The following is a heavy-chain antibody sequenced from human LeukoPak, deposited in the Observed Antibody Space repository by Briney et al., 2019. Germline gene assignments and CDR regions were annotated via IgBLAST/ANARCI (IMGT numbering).Heavy chain of an antibody. V-gene: IGHV3-9*03. Sequence: GGSLRLSCAASGFTFDDYAMHWVRQAPGKGLEWVSGISWNSGSIGYADSVKGRFTISRDNAKYSLYLQMNSLRAEDMALYYCAKDVGSNYYYYMDVWGKGTTVTVSS. J-gene: IGHJ6*03. D-gene: IGHD2-2*01. CDR3: AKDVGSNYYYYMDV. CDR2: ISWNSGSI. CDR1: GFTFDDYA.